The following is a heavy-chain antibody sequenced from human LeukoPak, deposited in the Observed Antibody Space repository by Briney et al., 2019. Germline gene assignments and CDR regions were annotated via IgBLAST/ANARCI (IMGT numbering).Heavy chain of an antibody. V-gene: IGHV3-21*01. CDR2: ISDSANYI. J-gene: IGHJ4*02. Sequence: GGSLRLSCAASGFTLSSYSMTWVRQAPGKGPEWVSSISDSANYIYYADSVKGRFTISRDNAKNSLYLQMNSLRAEDTAVYYCASGFLDDFWSGHFWGQGTLVTVSS. D-gene: IGHD3-3*01. CDR3: ASGFLDDFWSGHF. CDR1: GFTLSSYS.